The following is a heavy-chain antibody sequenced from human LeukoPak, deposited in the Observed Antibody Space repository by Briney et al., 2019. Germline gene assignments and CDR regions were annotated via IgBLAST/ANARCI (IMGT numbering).Heavy chain of an antibody. D-gene: IGHD3-10*01. J-gene: IGHJ5*02. V-gene: IGHV3-21*01. CDR3: ARKLLWFGESNGGGFDP. Sequence: GGSLRLSCAASGFTFSSYSMNWVRQAPGKGLEWVSSISSSSSYIYYADSVKGRFTISRDNAKNSLDLEKNSLRGEERGVYYWARKLLWFGESNGGGFDPWGQGTLVTVSS. CDR1: GFTFSSYS. CDR2: ISSSSSYI.